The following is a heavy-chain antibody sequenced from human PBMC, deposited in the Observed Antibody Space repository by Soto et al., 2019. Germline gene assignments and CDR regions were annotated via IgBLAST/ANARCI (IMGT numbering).Heavy chain of an antibody. CDR3: ARTRNGGVADSFDS. D-gene: IGHD3-3*01. J-gene: IGHJ5*01. CDR2: ISRDGSYI. CDR1: GFTFSRYA. V-gene: IGHV3-30*04. Sequence: GGSLRLSCAASGFTFSRYAIHWVRLTPGRGLEWVLAISRDGSYIYYTDSVKGRFTVSRDNSKNAVFVQMNRLIPDDTALYFCARTRNGGVADSFDSWGQGTRVTVSS.